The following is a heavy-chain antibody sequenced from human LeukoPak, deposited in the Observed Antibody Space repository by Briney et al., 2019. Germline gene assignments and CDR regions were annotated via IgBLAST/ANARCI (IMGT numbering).Heavy chain of an antibody. Sequence: SETLSLTCTVSGGSISNYYWSWIRQPPGKGLEWIGYIYYSGSTNYNPSLKSRVTISVDTSKKQFSLKVSSVTAADTAVYYCARGLVVAATTAFFDYWGQGTLVAVSS. CDR1: GGSISNYY. CDR3: ARGLVVAATTAFFDY. J-gene: IGHJ4*02. V-gene: IGHV4-59*08. D-gene: IGHD2-15*01. CDR2: IYYSGST.